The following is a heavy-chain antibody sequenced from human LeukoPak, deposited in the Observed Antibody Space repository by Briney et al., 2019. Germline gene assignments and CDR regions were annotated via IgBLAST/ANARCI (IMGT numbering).Heavy chain of an antibody. J-gene: IGHJ4*02. D-gene: IGHD2-2*01. CDR3: ARRYCSTTSCLLDY. CDR2: ISSSGSTI. Sequence: GGSLRLSCAASGFTFSTYEMNWVRQAPGKGLEWVSHISSSGSTISYTDSVKGRFTISRDNAKNSLYLQMNSLRAEDTAVYYCARRYCSTTSCLLDYWGQGILVTVSS. V-gene: IGHV3-48*03. CDR1: GFTFSTYE.